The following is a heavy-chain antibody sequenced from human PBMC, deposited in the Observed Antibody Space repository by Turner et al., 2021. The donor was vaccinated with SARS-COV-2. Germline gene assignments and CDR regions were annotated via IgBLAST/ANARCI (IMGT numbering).Heavy chain of an antibody. CDR3: ATGYAYCGGDCSIHY. CDR2: FDPEEVEI. J-gene: IGHJ4*02. D-gene: IGHD2-21*02. V-gene: IGHV1-24*01. CDR1: GYSPTELS. Sequence: QVQRVQSGAAVKKPGSSVQVSCQVSGYSPTELSMHWVRQAPGNGLEWMGGFDPEEVEIIYPQKFQGRVTMTEDTSTDTAYMELSSLRSEDTAVYYCATGYAYCGGDCSIHYWGQGTLVTVSS.